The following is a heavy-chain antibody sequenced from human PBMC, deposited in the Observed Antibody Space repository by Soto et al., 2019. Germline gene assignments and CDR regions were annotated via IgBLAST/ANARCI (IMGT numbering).Heavy chain of an antibody. CDR2: IYPDDSDT. J-gene: IGHJ5*02. CDR1: GYSFTNYW. V-gene: IGHV5-51*01. Sequence: PGESLKISCKGSGYSFTNYWIGWVRQMPRKGLEWMGMIYPDDSDTKYSPSFQGQVTFSADKSINTAYLQWSSLKASDTAIYYCARLEWLSLAAWFDPWGQGTLVTVSS. D-gene: IGHD3-3*01. CDR3: ARLEWLSLAAWFDP.